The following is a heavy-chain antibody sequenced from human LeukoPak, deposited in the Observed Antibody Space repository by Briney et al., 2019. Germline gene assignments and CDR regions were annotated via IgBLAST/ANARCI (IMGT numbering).Heavy chain of an antibody. J-gene: IGHJ3*02. V-gene: IGHV4-59*10. CDR1: GGSFSGYY. Sequence: PSETLSLTCAVYGGSFSGYYWSWIRQPPGKGLEWIGRIYTSGSTNYNPSLKSRVTMSVDTSKNQFSLKLSSVTAADTAVYYCARAPYGCSSTSCYWNAFDIWGQGTMVTVSS. D-gene: IGHD2-2*01. CDR2: IYTSGST. CDR3: ARAPYGCSSTSCYWNAFDI.